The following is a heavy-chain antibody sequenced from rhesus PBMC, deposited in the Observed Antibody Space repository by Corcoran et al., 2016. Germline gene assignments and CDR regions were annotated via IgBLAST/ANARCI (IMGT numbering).Heavy chain of an antibody. CDR1: GFTFSSYW. CDR3: AGELSTRMITVTGPADY. Sequence: GESGGGLAKPGGSLRLSCAASGFTFSSYWMHWVRQAPGKVLEWISAINSAGSSTYYADSVKGRFTISRENAKNTLYLQMDGLRGEDTAVYYCAGELSTRMITVTGPADYWGQGVLVTVSS. D-gene: IGHD3-9*01. V-gene: IGHV3-14*01. CDR2: INSAGSST. J-gene: IGHJ4*01.